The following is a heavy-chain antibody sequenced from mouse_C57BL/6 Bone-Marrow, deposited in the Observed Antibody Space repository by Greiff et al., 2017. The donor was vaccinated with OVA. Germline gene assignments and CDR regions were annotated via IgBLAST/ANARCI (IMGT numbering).Heavy chain of an antibody. CDR3: ARRDYYGSSYDFDY. CDR1: GYAFSSSW. V-gene: IGHV1-82*01. D-gene: IGHD1-1*01. Sequence: QVQLKESGPELVKPGASVKISCKASGYAFSSSWMNWVKQRPGKGLEWIGRIYPGDGDTNYNGKFKGKATLTADKSSSTAYMQLSSLTSEDSAVYFCARRDYYGSSYDFDYWGQGTTLTVSS. CDR2: IYPGDGDT. J-gene: IGHJ2*01.